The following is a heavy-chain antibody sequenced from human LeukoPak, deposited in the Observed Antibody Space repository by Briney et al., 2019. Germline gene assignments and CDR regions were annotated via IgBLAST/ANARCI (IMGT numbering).Heavy chain of an antibody. CDR1: GFTFNNYV. CDR3: AKDSHFDY. CDR2: IDYSGGAT. V-gene: IGHV3-23*01. Sequence: GGSLRLSCAASGFTFNNYVMSWVRQAPGKGLEWVSGIDYSGGATNYADSVQGRFTVSRDNSKNTLYLQMNNLRAEDTAVYYCAKDSHFDYWGQGALVTVSS. J-gene: IGHJ4*02.